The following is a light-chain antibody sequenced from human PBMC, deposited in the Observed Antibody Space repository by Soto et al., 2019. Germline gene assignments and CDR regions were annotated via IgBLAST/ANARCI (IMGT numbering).Light chain of an antibody. CDR2: GHS. CDR1: SSNIGAGYD. V-gene: IGLV1-40*01. J-gene: IGLJ3*02. CDR3: QSYDGRLSGWV. Sequence: QSVLTQPPSVSGAPGQRVTISCTGSSSNIGAGYDVHWFQQLPGTAPKLLIYGHSNRPSGVPDRFSGSKSGTSASLAITGLQAEDEADHYCQSYDGRLSGWVFGGGTKVTVL.